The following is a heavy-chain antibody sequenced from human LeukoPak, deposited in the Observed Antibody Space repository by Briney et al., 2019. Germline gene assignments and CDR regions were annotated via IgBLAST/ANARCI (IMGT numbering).Heavy chain of an antibody. CDR3: ARDPGYCSSTGCSVSGFHYYYGMDV. CDR2: IIPIFGIA. CDR1: GGTFSSYA. V-gene: IGHV1-69*04. Sequence: SVKVSCKASGGTFSSYAISWVRQAPGQGLEWMGRIIPIFGIANYAQKFQGRVTITADKSTSTAYMELSSLRSEDTAVYYCARDPGYCSSTGCSVSGFHYYYGMDVWGQGTTVTVSS. D-gene: IGHD2-2*01. J-gene: IGHJ6*02.